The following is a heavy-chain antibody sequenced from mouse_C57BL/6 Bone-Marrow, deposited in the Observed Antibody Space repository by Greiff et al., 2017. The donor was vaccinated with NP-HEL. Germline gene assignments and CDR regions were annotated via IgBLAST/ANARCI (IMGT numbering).Heavy chain of an antibody. CDR1: GYTFTSYW. D-gene: IGHD1-1*01. CDR2: IDPSDSST. CDR3: ASAAVEGWYFDG. Sequence: QVQLKQPGAELVMPGASVKLSCKASGYTFTSYWMHWVKQRPGQGLEWIGEIDPSDSSTNYNQKFKGKSTLTVDTSSSTAYMQLSSLTSGDSAVDDCASAAVEGWYFDGGGTGTTVTVSS. J-gene: IGHJ1*03. V-gene: IGHV1-69*01.